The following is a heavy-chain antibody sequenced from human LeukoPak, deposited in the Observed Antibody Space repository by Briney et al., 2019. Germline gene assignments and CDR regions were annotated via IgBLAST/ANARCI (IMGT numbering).Heavy chain of an antibody. CDR2: IYTSGST. D-gene: IGHD6-13*01. J-gene: IGHJ4*02. CDR3: AREGGGSSSWYNYFDY. CDR1: GGSISSYY. Sequence: PSETLSLTCSVSGGSISSYYWTWIRQPAGKGLEWIGRIYTSGSTHYNPSLKSRVTMSVDTSKNQFSLKLRSVTAADTAVYYCAREGGGSSSWYNYFDYWGQGTLVTVSS. V-gene: IGHV4-4*07.